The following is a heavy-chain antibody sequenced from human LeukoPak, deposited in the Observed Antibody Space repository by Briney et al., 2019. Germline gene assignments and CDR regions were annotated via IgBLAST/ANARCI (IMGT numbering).Heavy chain of an antibody. CDR2: ISGSGGST. J-gene: IGHJ4*02. CDR3: ARVFAKSSGWYRGTDY. CDR1: GFTFSSYA. V-gene: IGHV3-23*01. Sequence: GGSLRLSCAASGFTFSSYAMSWVRQAPGKGLEWVSAISGSGGSTYYADSVKGRFTISRDNAKNSLYLQMNSLRAEDTAVYYCARVFAKSSGWYRGTDYWGQGTLVTVSS. D-gene: IGHD6-19*01.